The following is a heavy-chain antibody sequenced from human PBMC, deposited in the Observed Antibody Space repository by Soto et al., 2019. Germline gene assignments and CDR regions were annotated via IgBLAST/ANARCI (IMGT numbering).Heavy chain of an antibody. Sequence: QVQLQESGPGLVKPSQTLSLTCTVSGGSISSGGYYWSWIRQHPGKGLEWIGYIYYSGSTYYNPSLKSRVIIAVDTSKNQFSLKLSSVTAADTAVYYCATPWRQFDAFDIWGQGTMVTVSS. J-gene: IGHJ3*02. CDR1: GGSISSGGYY. V-gene: IGHV4-31*03. D-gene: IGHD5-12*01. CDR3: ATPWRQFDAFDI. CDR2: IYYSGST.